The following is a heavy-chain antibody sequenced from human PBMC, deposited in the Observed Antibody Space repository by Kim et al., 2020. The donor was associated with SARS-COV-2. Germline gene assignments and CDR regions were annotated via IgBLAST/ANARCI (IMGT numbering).Heavy chain of an antibody. D-gene: IGHD6-13*01. CDR2: INPSGDST. CDR3: ARRDPIAAGVDY. Sequence: ASVKVSCKASGYTFTSYFMHWVRQAPGQGLEWMGIINPSGDSTSYAKKFQGRVTMTRDTSTSTVYMELSSLRSEDTAVYYCARRDPIAAGVDYWGQGTLVTVPS. J-gene: IGHJ4*02. CDR1: GYTFTSYF. V-gene: IGHV1-46*01.